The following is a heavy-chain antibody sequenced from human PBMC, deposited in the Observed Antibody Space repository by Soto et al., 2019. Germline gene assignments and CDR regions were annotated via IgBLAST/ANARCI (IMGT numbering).Heavy chain of an antibody. D-gene: IGHD6-6*01. CDR2: IWYDGSNK. J-gene: IGHJ4*02. Sequence: PGGSLRLSCAASGFTFSSYGMHWVRQAPGKGLEWVAVIWYDGSNKYYADSVKGRFTISRDNSKNTLYLQMNSLRAEDTAVYYCATRKEWYSSSHDYWGQGTLVTVSS. CDR3: ATRKEWYSSSHDY. CDR1: GFTFSSYG. V-gene: IGHV3-33*01.